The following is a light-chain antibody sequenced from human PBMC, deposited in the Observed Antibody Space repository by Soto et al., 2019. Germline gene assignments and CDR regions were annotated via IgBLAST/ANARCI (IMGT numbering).Light chain of an antibody. CDR3: CSYAGSSVMV. Sequence: QSALTQPASVSGSPGQSITIYCAGTSTDVGRFNLVSWYRQYPGKAPRVLICEVTKRPSGVSDRFSGSKSGNTAYLTISGLQAEDEADYYCCSYAGSSVMVFGGGTKVTV. J-gene: IGLJ2*01. CDR2: EVT. V-gene: IGLV2-23*02. CDR1: STDVGRFNL.